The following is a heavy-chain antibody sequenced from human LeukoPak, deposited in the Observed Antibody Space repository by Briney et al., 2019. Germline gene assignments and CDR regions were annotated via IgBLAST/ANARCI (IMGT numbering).Heavy chain of an antibody. V-gene: IGHV3-23*01. J-gene: IGHJ4*02. D-gene: IGHD6-13*01. CDR3: AKQSAGSAAWYSLHYDF. Sequence: GGSLRLSCAASGFTFSSYAMTWVRQAPGRGLEWVSSVDGGGGGTYYADSVKGRFTISRDNSKDTLYLQMNGLRAEDTAVYFCAKQSAGSAAWYSLHYDFWGQGTLVTVSS. CDR1: GFTFSSYA. CDR2: VDGGGGGT.